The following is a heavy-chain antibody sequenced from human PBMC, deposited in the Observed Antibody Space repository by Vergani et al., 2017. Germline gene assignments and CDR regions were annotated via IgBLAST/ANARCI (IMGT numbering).Heavy chain of an antibody. J-gene: IGHJ4*02. CDR3: ANYLRDSTDGLPDS. D-gene: IGHD2-21*02. Sequence: VQLVESGGGIVKPGGSLRLSCVASGFTFSNFGMHWIRQAPGKGLEWLAYIGKDGINTRYRDAVKGRFTVSRDNSKDILYLQMDSLRSEDTALYYCANYLRDSTDGLPDSWGPGTLVIVSS. CDR2: IGKDGINT. CDR1: GFTFSNFG. V-gene: IGHV3-30*02.